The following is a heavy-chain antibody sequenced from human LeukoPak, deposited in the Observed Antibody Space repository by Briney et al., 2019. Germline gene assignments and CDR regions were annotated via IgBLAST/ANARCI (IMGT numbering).Heavy chain of an antibody. CDR1: GYSITSGYY. CDR3: ARDRSKWFDP. Sequence: PSETLSLTCTVSGYSITSGYYWGWIRQSPGKGLEWIASIYHNGSPYYNPSPKSRVTMSVDTSNNQFSLKLSSVTAADTAVYHCARDRSKWFDPWGQGTLVTVTS. J-gene: IGHJ5*02. V-gene: IGHV4-38-2*02. CDR2: IYHNGSP.